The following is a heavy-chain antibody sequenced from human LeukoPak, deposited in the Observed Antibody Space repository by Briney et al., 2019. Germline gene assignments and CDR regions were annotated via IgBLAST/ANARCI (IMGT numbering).Heavy chain of an antibody. CDR3: AKDSFGGYSSSPVNY. CDR1: GFTFSSYG. D-gene: IGHD6-13*01. V-gene: IGHV3-30*18. Sequence: PGGSLRLSCAASGFTFSSYGMHWVRQAPGKGLEWVAVISYDGSNKYYADSVKGRFTISRDNSKNTLYLQMNSLRAEDTAVYYCAKDSFGGYSSSPVNYWGQGTLVTVSS. CDR2: ISYDGSNK. J-gene: IGHJ4*02.